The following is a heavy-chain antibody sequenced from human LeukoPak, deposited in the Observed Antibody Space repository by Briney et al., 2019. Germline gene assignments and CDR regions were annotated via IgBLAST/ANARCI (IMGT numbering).Heavy chain of an antibody. D-gene: IGHD2-15*01. Sequence: SETLSLTCAVYGGSFSGYYWSWIRQPPGKGLEWIGYIYYSGSTNYNPSLKSRVTISVDTSENQFSLKLSSVTAADTAVYYCARHGSSTVVVVAAAWDAFDIWGQGTMVTVSS. J-gene: IGHJ3*02. V-gene: IGHV4-59*08. CDR1: GGSFSGYY. CDR2: IYYSGST. CDR3: ARHGSSTVVVVAAAWDAFDI.